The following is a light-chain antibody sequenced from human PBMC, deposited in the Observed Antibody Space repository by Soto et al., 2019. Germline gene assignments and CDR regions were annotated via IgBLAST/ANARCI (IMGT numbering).Light chain of an antibody. Sequence: QSALIQPASGSGCPGQSITISCTGTSRDVGGSNYVSWYQHHPHRAPKLLIYEVSYRPSGVSSRFSGSKSGNTASLTISGLQAEDDADYYCSSYTSSNTLEVFGVGTKLTVL. CDR3: SSYTSSNTLEV. CDR2: EVS. J-gene: IGLJ2*01. CDR1: SRDVGGSNY. V-gene: IGLV2-14*01.